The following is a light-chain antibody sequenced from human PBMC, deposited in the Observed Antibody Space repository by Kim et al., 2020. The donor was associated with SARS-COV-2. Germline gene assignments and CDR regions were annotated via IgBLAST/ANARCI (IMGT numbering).Light chain of an antibody. CDR3: NSRDSSGNHHWV. J-gene: IGLJ3*02. Sequence: SSELTQDPAVSVALGQTVRITCQGDSLRSYYASWYQQKPGQAPVLVIYGKNNRPSGIPDRFSGSSSGNTASLNITGAQAEDEADYYCNSRDSSGNHHWVF. CDR1: SLRSYY. CDR2: GKN. V-gene: IGLV3-19*01.